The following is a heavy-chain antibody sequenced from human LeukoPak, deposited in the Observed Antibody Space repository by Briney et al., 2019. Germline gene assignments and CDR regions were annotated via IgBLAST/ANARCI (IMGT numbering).Heavy chain of an antibody. V-gene: IGHV4-39*01. CDR3: ARLGDYGGTPFDY. Sequence: SETLSLTCTVSGGSISGTNSYWGWIRQPPGKGLEWIGSIYYSGSTYYNPPLESRVTISVDTSKNQFSLKLSSVTAADTAVYYCARLGDYGGTPFDYWGQGTLVTVSS. D-gene: IGHD4-23*01. CDR1: GGSISGTNSY. CDR2: IYYSGST. J-gene: IGHJ4*02.